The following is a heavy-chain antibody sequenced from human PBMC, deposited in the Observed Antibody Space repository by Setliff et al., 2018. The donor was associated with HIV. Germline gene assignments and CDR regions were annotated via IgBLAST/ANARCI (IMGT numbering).Heavy chain of an antibody. J-gene: IGHJ6*02. CDR3: ARRAESTTTWFSSWYSYDMDV. V-gene: IGHV4-39*01. Sequence: SETLSLTCTVSGVSFSTNMYYWGWIRQPPGKGLEWVGSVYYSGDIFYNPSLRSRVTISLDSSKNQLSLRLKSVTAADTAVYFCARRAESTTTWFSSWYSYDMDVWGQGTTVTVSS. D-gene: IGHD2-15*01. CDR1: GVSFSTNMYY. CDR2: VYYSGDI.